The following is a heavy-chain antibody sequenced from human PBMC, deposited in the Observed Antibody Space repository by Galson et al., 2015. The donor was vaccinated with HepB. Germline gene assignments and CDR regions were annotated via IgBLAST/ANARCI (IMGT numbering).Heavy chain of an antibody. CDR2: IIPPLYIV. Sequence: SVKVSCKASGDTFSSYTLNWVRQAPGQGLEWVARIIPPLYIVDHAQKFQGRVTVAADESTSTAHLDLRDLSSDDTGLYYWVRVRTRSGTSAFDYWSLGSLITVSS. D-gene: IGHD1-26*01. V-gene: IGHV1-69*02. CDR3: VRVRTRSGTSAFDY. CDR1: GDTFSSYT. J-gene: IGHJ4*02.